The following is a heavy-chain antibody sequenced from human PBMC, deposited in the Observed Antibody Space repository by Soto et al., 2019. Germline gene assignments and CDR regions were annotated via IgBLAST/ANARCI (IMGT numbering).Heavy chain of an antibody. Sequence: ASVKVSCKASGGTFSSYTISWVRQAPGQGLEWMGRIIPILGIANYAQKFQGRVTITADKSTSTAYMELSSLRSEDTAVYYCASHYYGSGSYPFRFDYWGQGTLVTVSS. V-gene: IGHV1-69*02. D-gene: IGHD3-10*01. CDR3: ASHYYGSGSYPFRFDY. CDR1: GGTFSSYT. J-gene: IGHJ4*02. CDR2: IIPILGIA.